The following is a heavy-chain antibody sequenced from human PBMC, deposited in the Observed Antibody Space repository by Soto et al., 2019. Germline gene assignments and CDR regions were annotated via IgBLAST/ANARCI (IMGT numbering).Heavy chain of an antibody. D-gene: IGHD2-2*01. CDR2: ISGSGGST. CDR3: TKDRYCSSTSCYPGYY. V-gene: IGHV3-23*01. CDR1: GFPFSSYA. J-gene: IGHJ4*02. Sequence: GGSLRLSCAASGFPFSSYAMSWVRQAPGKGLEWVSGISGSGGSTSVADSVKGRFTISRDNSKNTLYLQMNSLRAEDTAVYYCTKDRYCSSTSCYPGYYWGQGTLVTVSS.